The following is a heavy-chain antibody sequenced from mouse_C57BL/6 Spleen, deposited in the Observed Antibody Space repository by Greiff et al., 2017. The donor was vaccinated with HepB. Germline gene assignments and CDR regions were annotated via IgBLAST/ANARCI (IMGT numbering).Heavy chain of an antibody. CDR2: ISYDGSN. V-gene: IGHV3-6*01. D-gene: IGHD2-3*01. CDR1: GYSITSGYY. CDR3: ARDDGYYPPWFAY. Sequence: DVQLQESGPGLVKPSQSLSLTCSVTGYSITSGYYWNWIRQFPGNKLEWMGYISYDGSNNYNPSLKNRISITRDTSKNQFFLKLNSVTTEDTATYYCARDDGYYPPWFAYWGQGTLVTVSA. J-gene: IGHJ3*01.